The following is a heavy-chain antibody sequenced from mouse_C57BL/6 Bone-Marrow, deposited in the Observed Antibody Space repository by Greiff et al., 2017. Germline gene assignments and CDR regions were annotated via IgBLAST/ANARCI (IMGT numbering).Heavy chain of an antibody. CDR2: IWWDDDK. CDR1: GFSLSTFGMG. CDR3: ARIRIYYYGSSSYWYFDV. Sequence: QVQPKESGPGILQPSQTLSLTCSFSGFSLSTFGMGVGWIRQPSGKGLEWLEHIWWDDDKYYNPALKSRLTISKDTSKNQVFLKTANVDTADTATYYCARIRIYYYGSSSYWYFDVWGTGTTVTVSS. J-gene: IGHJ1*03. V-gene: IGHV8-8*01. D-gene: IGHD1-1*01.